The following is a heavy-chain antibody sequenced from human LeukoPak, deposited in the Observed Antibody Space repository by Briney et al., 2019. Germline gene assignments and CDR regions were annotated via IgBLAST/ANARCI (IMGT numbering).Heavy chain of an antibody. V-gene: IGHV4-4*02. D-gene: IGHD6-13*01. J-gene: IGHJ4*02. CDR1: GASISSNNW. Sequence: SGTLSLTCDVSGASISSNNWWSWVRQPPGKGLEWIGEIFHGGNTNYNPSLKSRVTISVDKSNNQFSLKLSSVTAADTAVYYCARGSSSWYLIFNSWGQGTLVTVSS. CDR2: IFHGGNT. CDR3: ARGSSSWYLIFNS.